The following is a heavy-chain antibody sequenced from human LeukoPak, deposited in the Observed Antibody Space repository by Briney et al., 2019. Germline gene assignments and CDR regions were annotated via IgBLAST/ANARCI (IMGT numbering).Heavy chain of an antibody. CDR1: GFTFSAYY. V-gene: IGHV3-11*01. CDR2: ISSSGSTI. CDR3: ARDFRLYNWFDP. J-gene: IGHJ5*02. Sequence: GGSLRLSCAASGFTFSAYYMSWIRQAPGKGLEGVSYISSSGSTIYYADSVKGRFTISRDNAKNSLYLQMNSLRAEDTAVYYCARDFRLYNWFDPWGQGTLVTVSS.